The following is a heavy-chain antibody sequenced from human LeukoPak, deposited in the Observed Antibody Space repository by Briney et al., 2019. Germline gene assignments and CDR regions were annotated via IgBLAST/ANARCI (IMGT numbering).Heavy chain of an antibody. CDR3: AREYYGSGSYYDGYYFDF. J-gene: IGHJ4*02. D-gene: IGHD3-10*01. CDR2: ITPAFGTT. CDR1: GDTFNSYA. Sequence: SVKVSCKVSGDTFNSYAVAWVRQAPGQGLEWMGLITPAFGTTHYAQRFQGRVTITSDKSTTTAYMELGSLRSEDTAVYYCAREYYGSGSYYDGYYFDFWGQGTLVTVSS. V-gene: IGHV1-69*06.